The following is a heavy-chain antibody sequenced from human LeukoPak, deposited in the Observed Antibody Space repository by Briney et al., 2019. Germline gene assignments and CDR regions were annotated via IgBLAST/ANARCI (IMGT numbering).Heavy chain of an antibody. V-gene: IGHV4-59*01. J-gene: IGHJ4*02. Sequence: PSETLSLTCTVSGGSISSYYWSWIRQPPGKGLEWIGYIYYSGSTNYNPSLKSRVTISVDTSKNQFSLKLSSVTAADTAVYYCASSGRPDYGDYSLFDYWGQGTLVTVSS. CDR3: ASSGRPDYGDYSLFDY. CDR1: GGSISSYY. D-gene: IGHD4-17*01. CDR2: IYYSGST.